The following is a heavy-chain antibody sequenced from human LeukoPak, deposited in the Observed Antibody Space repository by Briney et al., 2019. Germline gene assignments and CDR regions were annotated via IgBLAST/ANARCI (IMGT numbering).Heavy chain of an antibody. V-gene: IGHV4-39*01. CDR1: GGSISSNNW. D-gene: IGHD5-18*01. CDR2: IYYSGST. CDR3: ARQAPGYSYGYVY. J-gene: IGHJ4*02. Sequence: SETLSLTCAVSGGSISSNNWWNWVRQPPGKGLEWIGSIYYSGSTYYNPSLKSRVTVSVDTSKNQFSLKLSSVTAADTAVYYCARQAPGYSYGYVYWGQGTLVTVSS.